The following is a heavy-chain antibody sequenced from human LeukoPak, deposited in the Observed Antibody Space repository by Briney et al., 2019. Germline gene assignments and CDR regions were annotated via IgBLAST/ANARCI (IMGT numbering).Heavy chain of an antibody. V-gene: IGHV3-23*01. CDR3: ARDVDGLERIGELLWSGAFDI. Sequence: PGGSLRLSCATSEFTFSSYGMSWVRQAPGEGLEWVSTISGSGGSTYYADSVKGRFTISRDNAKNSLYLQMNSLRAEDTAVYYCARDVDGLERIGELLWSGAFDIWGQGTMVTVSS. D-gene: IGHD3-10*01. CDR2: ISGSGGST. CDR1: EFTFSSYG. J-gene: IGHJ3*02.